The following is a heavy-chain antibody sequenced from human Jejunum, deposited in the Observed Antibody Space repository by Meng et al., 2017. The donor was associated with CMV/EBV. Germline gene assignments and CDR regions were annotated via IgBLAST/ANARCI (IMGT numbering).Heavy chain of an antibody. Sequence: SGDSVSSNRAAWNWLRQSPSRGLEWLGRTYFRSTWSNDYAISVKSRITINPDTSKNQFSLHLTSLTPEDTAVYYCVRSSTTGGFEPWGQGTLVTVSS. CDR2: TYFRSTWSN. V-gene: IGHV6-1*01. CDR1: GDSVSSNRAA. J-gene: IGHJ5*02. CDR3: VRSSTTGGFEP. D-gene: IGHD1-1*01.